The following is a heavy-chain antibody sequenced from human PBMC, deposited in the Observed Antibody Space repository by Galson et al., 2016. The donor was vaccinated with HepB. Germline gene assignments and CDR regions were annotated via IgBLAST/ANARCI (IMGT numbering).Heavy chain of an antibody. J-gene: IGHJ2*01. CDR3: AHTGPPRTDDDYRPWSVDL. CDR2: VYWDDHK. Sequence: PALVKPTQTLTLTCTFSGFSLSTRGVGVGWIRQPPGKALEWFALVYWDDHKRYSPSLQSRLTITKDTSKNQVVLTMTNMDPVDTATYYCAHTGPPRTDDDYRPWSVDLWGRGTLVTVSS. D-gene: IGHD4-17*01. V-gene: IGHV2-5*02. CDR1: GFSLSTRGVG.